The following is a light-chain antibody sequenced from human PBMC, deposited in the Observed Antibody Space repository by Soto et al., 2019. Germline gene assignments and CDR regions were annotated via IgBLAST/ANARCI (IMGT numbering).Light chain of an antibody. CDR2: AAS. CDR1: QSGNSRF. V-gene: IGKV3-20*01. CDR3: QRYGDSPPNT. J-gene: IGKJ2*01. Sequence: EIVLTQSPGTLSLSPGASATLSCRASQSGNSRFLAWYQHKPGQAPRLLIYAASTRASGIPDRFSGSTSGTDFTLTISRLEPEDFAVYYCQRYGDSPPNTLGQGTKLEIK.